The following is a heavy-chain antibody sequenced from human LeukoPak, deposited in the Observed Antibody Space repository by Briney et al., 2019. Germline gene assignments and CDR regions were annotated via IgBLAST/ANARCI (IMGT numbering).Heavy chain of an antibody. J-gene: IGHJ3*02. V-gene: IGHV3-30*03. CDR1: GFTFSSYG. CDR3: ARGYDILTGYRDDAFDI. D-gene: IGHD3-9*01. CDR2: ISYDGSNK. Sequence: SGGSLRLSCAASGFTFSSYGMHWVRQAPGKGLEWVAVISYDGSNKYYADSVKGRFTISRDNSKNTLYLQMNSLRAEDTAVYYCARGYDILTGYRDDAFDIWGQGTMVTVSS.